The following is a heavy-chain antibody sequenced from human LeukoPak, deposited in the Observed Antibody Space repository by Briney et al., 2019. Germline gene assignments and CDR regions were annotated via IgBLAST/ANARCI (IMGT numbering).Heavy chain of an antibody. CDR2: ISGSGGNT. Sequence: GGSLRLSCAASGFTFSSYAMSWVRQAPRQGLEWVSSISGSGGNTFYADSVKGRFTISKDNSKNTLYLQMNSLRAEDTAAYHCAKGRNEDGDAALNYWGQGTLVTVCS. V-gene: IGHV3-23*01. J-gene: IGHJ4*02. CDR1: GFTFSSYA. CDR3: AKGRNEDGDAALNY. D-gene: IGHD4-17*01.